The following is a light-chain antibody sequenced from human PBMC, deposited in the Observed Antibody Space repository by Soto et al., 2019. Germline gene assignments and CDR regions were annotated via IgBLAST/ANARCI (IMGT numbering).Light chain of an antibody. CDR2: GAS. CDR3: QLYDSSPWT. CDR1: QSVRSSF. J-gene: IGKJ1*01. V-gene: IGKV3-20*01. Sequence: ESVLTQSPGTLSLSPGERATLSCRASQSVRSSFLAWYQLKPGQAPRLLIYGASSRAIGIPDRFSGSGSGTDFTLTISRLEPEDFAVYYCQLYDSSPWTFGQGTKVEIK.